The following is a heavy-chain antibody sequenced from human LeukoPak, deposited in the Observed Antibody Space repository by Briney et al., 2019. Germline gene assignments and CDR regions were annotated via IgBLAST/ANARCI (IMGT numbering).Heavy chain of an antibody. D-gene: IGHD3-3*01. CDR3: ATRARITIFGVAQGGFDY. V-gene: IGHV4-34*01. J-gene: IGHJ4*02. Sequence: SETLSLTCAVYGGSFSGYYWSWIRQPPGKGLEWIGEINHSGSTNYNPSLKSRVTISVDTSKNQFSLKLSSVTAADTAVYYCATRARITIFGVAQGGFDYWGQGTLVTVSS. CDR2: INHSGST. CDR1: GGSFSGYY.